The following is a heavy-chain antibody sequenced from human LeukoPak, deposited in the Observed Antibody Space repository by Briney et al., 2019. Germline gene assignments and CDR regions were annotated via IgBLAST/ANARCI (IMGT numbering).Heavy chain of an antibody. CDR2: INSDERST. CDR3: ARGAHYYESSGQFFDS. Sequence: GGSLRLSCAASRFTFSNYWMHWVRQAPGKGLVWVSRINSDERSTSYADPVKGRFTISRDNAKSTLFLQINNLRTEDTAVYYCARGAHYYESSGQFFDSWDQGTLVTVAS. D-gene: IGHD3-22*01. V-gene: IGHV3-74*01. CDR1: RFTFSNYW. J-gene: IGHJ4*02.